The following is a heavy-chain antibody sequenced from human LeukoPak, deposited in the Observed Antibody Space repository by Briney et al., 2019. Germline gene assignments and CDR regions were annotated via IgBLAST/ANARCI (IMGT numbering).Heavy chain of an antibody. CDR1: GGSISSGGYY. Sequence: SETPSLTCTVSGGSISSGGYYWSWIRQHPGKGLEWIGYIYYSGSTYYNPSLKSRVTISVDTSKNQFSLKLSSVTAADTAVYYCARDGDSYGYFDYWGQGTLVTVSS. CDR3: ARDGDSYGYFDY. D-gene: IGHD3-10*01. V-gene: IGHV4-31*03. J-gene: IGHJ4*02. CDR2: IYYSGST.